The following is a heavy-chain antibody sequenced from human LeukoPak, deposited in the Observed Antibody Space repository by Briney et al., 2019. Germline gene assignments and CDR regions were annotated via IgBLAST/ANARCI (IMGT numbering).Heavy chain of an antibody. V-gene: IGHV3-74*01. J-gene: IGHJ1*01. CDR2: IKSDGRT. CDR1: GFTFSNYW. D-gene: IGHD3-22*01. CDR3: ARAPSEIGGYYPEYFRH. Sequence: GGSLILSCAAAGFTFSNYWMHWVRQAPGKGLVWVSRIKSDGRTNYADSVKGRFTISRDNAKNTVSLQMNSLRAEDTGVYYCARAPSEIGGYYPEYFRHWGQGTLVTVSS.